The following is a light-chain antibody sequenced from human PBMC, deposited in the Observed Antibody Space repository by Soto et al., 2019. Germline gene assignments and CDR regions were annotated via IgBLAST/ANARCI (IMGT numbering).Light chain of an antibody. J-gene: IGKJ5*01. CDR1: ESVSSNQ. Sequence: VVLTQSPATLSLSPGERAALSCGASESVSSNQLAWYQQKPGLAPRLLIYDASSRASGLPERFSGSGSGTGFSLTISSLEPEDSAVYYCQQYGSSPITFGQGTRLEIK. V-gene: IGKV3D-20*01. CDR2: DAS. CDR3: QQYGSSPIT.